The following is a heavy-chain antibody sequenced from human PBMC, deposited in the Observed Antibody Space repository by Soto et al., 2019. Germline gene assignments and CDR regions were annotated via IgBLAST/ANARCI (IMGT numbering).Heavy chain of an antibody. CDR1: GGTFSSYA. CDR3: ASARTYYYDTSSFDY. V-gene: IGHV1-69*01. CDR2: IIPIFGTA. J-gene: IGHJ4*02. Sequence: QVQLVQSGAEVKKPGSSVMVSCKASGGTFSSYAISWVRQAPGQGLEWMGGIIPIFGTANYAQKFQGRVTITADESTSTAYMELSSLRSEDTAVYYCASARTYYYDTSSFDYWGQGTLVTVSS. D-gene: IGHD3-22*01.